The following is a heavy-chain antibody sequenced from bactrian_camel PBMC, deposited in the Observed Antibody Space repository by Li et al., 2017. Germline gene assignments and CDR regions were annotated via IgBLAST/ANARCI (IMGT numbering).Heavy chain of an antibody. CDR3: ATDRWSVASF. CDR2: IAENGGIT. V-gene: IGHV3-1*01. J-gene: IGHJ4*01. CDR1: GFTFNEHD. D-gene: IGHD6*01. Sequence: VQLVESGGALVQPGGSLRLSCAASGFTFNEHDMSWVRQAPGKGLEWVSSIAENGGITTYTDSVKGRFTISRDNAKNTVYLQMNSLKTEDTAVYYCATDRWSVASFRGQGTQVTVS.